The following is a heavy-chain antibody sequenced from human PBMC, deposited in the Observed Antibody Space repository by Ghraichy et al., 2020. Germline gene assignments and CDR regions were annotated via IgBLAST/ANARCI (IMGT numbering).Heavy chain of an antibody. Sequence: SENLSLTCTVSGGSISSGGYYWSWIRQHPGKGLEWIGYIYYSGSTYYNPSLKSRVTISVDTSKNQFSLKLSSVTAADTAVYYCARGQQLDFDYWGQGTLVTVSS. V-gene: IGHV4-31*03. CDR2: IYYSGST. CDR3: ARGQQLDFDY. J-gene: IGHJ4*02. D-gene: IGHD6-13*01. CDR1: GGSISSGGYY.